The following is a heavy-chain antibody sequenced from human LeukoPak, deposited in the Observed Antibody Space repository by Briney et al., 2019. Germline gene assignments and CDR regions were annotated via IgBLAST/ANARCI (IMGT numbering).Heavy chain of an antibody. D-gene: IGHD3-22*01. CDR3: ASDYYDSTGYYRETDY. V-gene: IGHV3-33*01. CDR1: GFTFSSYG. Sequence: GGSLRLSCAASGFTFSSYGMHWVRQAPGKGLKWVAVIWYDGSNKYYADSVKGRFTISRDNSKNTLYLQMNSLRAEDTAVYYCASDYYDSTGYYRETDYWGPGTLVTVSS. J-gene: IGHJ4*02. CDR2: IWYDGSNK.